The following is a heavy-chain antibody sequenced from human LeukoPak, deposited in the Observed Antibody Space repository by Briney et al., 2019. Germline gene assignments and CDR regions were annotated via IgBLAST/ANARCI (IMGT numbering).Heavy chain of an antibody. Sequence: ASVKVSCKAPGYTFTSYGISWVRQAPGQGLEWRGWISAYNGNTNYAQKLQGRVTMTTDTSTSTAHMELRSLRSDDTAVYYCARDSLNSGYDGEVDYWGQGTLVTVSS. D-gene: IGHD5-12*01. CDR2: ISAYNGNT. CDR3: ARDSLNSGYDGEVDY. V-gene: IGHV1-18*04. CDR1: GYTFTSYG. J-gene: IGHJ4*02.